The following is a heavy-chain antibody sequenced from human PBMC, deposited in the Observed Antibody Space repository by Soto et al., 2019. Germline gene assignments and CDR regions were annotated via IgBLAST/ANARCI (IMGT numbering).Heavy chain of an antibody. D-gene: IGHD3-10*01. V-gene: IGHV1-69*01. CDR3: ARDPGRWLPSSGGMDV. CDR1: GGTFSSYA. Sequence: QVQLVQSGAEVKKPGSSVKVSCKASGGTFSSYAISWVRQAPGQGLEWMGGIIPIFGTANYAQKFQGRVTITADESTSTAYMELSSLRSEDMAVYYCARDPGRWLPSSGGMDVWGQGTTVTVSS. CDR2: IIPIFGTA. J-gene: IGHJ6*02.